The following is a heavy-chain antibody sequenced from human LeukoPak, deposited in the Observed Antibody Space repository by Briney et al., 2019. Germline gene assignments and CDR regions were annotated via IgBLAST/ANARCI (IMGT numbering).Heavy chain of an antibody. CDR1: GFTFSSYA. CDR2: ISGSGGST. D-gene: IGHD6-13*01. CDR3: AKDTTSSSWYTTFDY. Sequence: GGSLRLSCAASGFTFSSYAMSWVRQAPGKGLEWVSAISGSGGSTYYADSVKGRFTISRDNAKNSLYLQMNSLRAEDTALYYCAKDTTSSSWYTTFDYWGRGTLVTVSS. V-gene: IGHV3-23*01. J-gene: IGHJ2*01.